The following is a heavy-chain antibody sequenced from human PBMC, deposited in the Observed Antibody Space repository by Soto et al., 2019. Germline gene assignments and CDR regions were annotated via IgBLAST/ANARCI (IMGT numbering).Heavy chain of an antibody. D-gene: IGHD6-13*01. CDR2: INHSGST. CDR1: GGSFSGYG. V-gene: IGHV4-34*01. CDR3: ASRHSSPYFDY. J-gene: IGHJ4*02. Sequence: SETLSLTCAVYGGSFSGYGWSWIRQPPGKGLEWIGEINHSGSTYYNPSLKSRVTISVDTSKNQFSLKLSSVTAADTAVYYCASRHSSPYFDYWGQGTLVTVSS.